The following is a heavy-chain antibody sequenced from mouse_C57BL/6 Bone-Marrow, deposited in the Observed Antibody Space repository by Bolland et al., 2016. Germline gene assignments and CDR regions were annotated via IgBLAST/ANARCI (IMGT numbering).Heavy chain of an antibody. CDR3: ARERGGNYPFAY. D-gene: IGHD2-1*01. Sequence: YPGGGYTNYNEKFKGKATLTADKSSSTAYMQFCSLTSEDSAIYYCARERGGNYPFAYWGQGTLV. CDR2: YPGGGYT. J-gene: IGHJ3*01. V-gene: IGHV1-63*01.